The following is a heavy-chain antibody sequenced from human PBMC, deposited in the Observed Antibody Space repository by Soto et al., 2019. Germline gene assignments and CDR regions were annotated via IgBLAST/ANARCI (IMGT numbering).Heavy chain of an antibody. J-gene: IGHJ4*02. CDR2: ISGSGGST. CDR3: AKGDIKGYSYGSDY. V-gene: IGHV3-23*01. CDR1: GFTFSSYA. Sequence: GGSLRLSCAASGFTFSSYAMSWVRQAPGKGLEWVSAISGSGGSTYYADSVKGRFTISRDNSKNTLYLQMNSLRAEDTAVYYCAKGDIKGYSYGSDYWGQGTLVTVYS. D-gene: IGHD5-18*01.